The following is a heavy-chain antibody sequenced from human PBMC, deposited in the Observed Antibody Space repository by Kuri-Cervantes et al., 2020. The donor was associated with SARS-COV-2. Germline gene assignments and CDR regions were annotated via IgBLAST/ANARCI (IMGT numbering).Heavy chain of an antibody. D-gene: IGHD3-3*01. J-gene: IGHJ6*02. CDR1: GFTFTSSA. V-gene: IGHV1-58*01. CDR2: IVVGSGNT. CDR3: ARDQRFLEVDYYYYGMDV. Sequence: SVKVSCKASGFTFTSSAVQWVRQARGQRLEWKGWIVVGSGNTNYAQKFQGRVTMTRDTSTSTVYMELSSLRSEDTAVYYCARDQRFLEVDYYYYGMDVWCQGTTVTVSS.